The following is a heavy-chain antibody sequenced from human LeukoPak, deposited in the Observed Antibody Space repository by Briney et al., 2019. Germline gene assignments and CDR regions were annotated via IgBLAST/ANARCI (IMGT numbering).Heavy chain of an antibody. V-gene: IGHV3-21*01. Sequence: ASVKVSCKASGFTFSSYSMNWVRQAPGKGLEWVSSISSSSSYIYYADSVKGRFTISRDNAKNSLYLQMNSLRAEDTAVYYCARDHGSYSDYWGQGTLVTVSS. CDR1: GFTFSSYS. D-gene: IGHD1-26*01. CDR3: ARDHGSYSDY. CDR2: ISSSSSYI. J-gene: IGHJ4*02.